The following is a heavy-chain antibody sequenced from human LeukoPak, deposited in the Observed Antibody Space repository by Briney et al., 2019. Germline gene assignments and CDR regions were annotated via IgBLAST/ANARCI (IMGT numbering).Heavy chain of an antibody. CDR3: AQGYRDYGSESYSNY. V-gene: IGHV3-33*06. J-gene: IGHJ4*02. CDR2: IWYDGSNK. CDR1: GFTFSSYG. D-gene: IGHD3-10*01. Sequence: GGSLRLSCAASGFTFSSYGMHWVRQAPGKGLEWVAVIWYDGSNKYYADSVKGRFTISRDNSKNTLYLQMNSLRAEDSALYYCAQGYRDYGSESYSNYRRQATLATDSS.